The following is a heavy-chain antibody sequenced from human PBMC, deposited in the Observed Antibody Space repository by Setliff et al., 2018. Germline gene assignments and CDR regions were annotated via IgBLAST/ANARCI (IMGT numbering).Heavy chain of an antibody. CDR2: IYWNDDK. J-gene: IGHJ4*02. CDR1: GFSLSTSGVG. D-gene: IGHD3-16*01. V-gene: IGHV2-5*01. CDR3: AHAPTWAEIPLGYFDS. Sequence: SGPTLVNPTQTLTLTCTFSGFSLSTSGVGVGWIRQPPGKDLEWLALIYWNDDKRYNPSLKSRLNITKETPKNKVVLTMTNMDPVDTATYCCAHAPTWAEIPLGYFDSWGQGTLVT.